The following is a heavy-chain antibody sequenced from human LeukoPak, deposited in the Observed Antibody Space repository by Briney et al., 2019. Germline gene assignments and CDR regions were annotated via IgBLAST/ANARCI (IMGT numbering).Heavy chain of an antibody. V-gene: IGHV3-30-3*01. CDR2: ISYDGSNK. CDR3: ARDGRGYSYGSDY. Sequence: PGGSLRLSCAASGFTFSSYAMHWVRQAPGKGLEWVAVISYDGSNKYYADSVKGRFTISRDNSKNTLYLQMNSLRAEDTVVYYCARDGRGYSYGSDYWGQGTLVTVSS. D-gene: IGHD5-18*01. J-gene: IGHJ4*02. CDR1: GFTFSSYA.